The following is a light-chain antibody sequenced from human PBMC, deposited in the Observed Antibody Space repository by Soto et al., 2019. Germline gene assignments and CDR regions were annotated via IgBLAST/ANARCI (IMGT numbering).Light chain of an antibody. J-gene: IGLJ2*01. CDR3: QVWDTSSACVV. V-gene: IGLV3-9*01. CDR2: RDN. CDR1: NIGSKN. Sequence: SYELTQPLSVSVALGQTARITCGGNNIGSKNVHWYQQKPGQAPVLVIYRDNNRPSGIPERFSASNSGTTATLTISRAQAGDEADYYCQVWDTSSACVVLGGGTKVTVL.